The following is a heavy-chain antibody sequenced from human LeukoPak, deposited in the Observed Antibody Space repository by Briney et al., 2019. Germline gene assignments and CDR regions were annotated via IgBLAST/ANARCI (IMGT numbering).Heavy chain of an antibody. D-gene: IGHD2-21*02. J-gene: IGHJ6*02. Sequence: SLRLSCTVSGPSFDVYAMHWVRQVPGKGLEWVSGFSLDTDRIGYAGSVKGRFTISRDNAKNSLYLEMNSLRVEDTALYYCTKDITAGGADVWGQGTTVTVSS. CDR3: TKDITAGGADV. CDR2: FSLDTDRI. V-gene: IGHV3-9*01. CDR1: GPSFDVYA.